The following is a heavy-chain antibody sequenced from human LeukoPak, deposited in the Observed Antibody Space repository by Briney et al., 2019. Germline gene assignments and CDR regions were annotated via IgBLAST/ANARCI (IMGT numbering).Heavy chain of an antibody. D-gene: IGHD3-9*01. J-gene: IGHJ6*01. CDR3: ARDSYYDLLTGYYPSYYGMDV. V-gene: IGHV4-30-4*01. Sequence: PSETLSLTCTVSGGSISSINYFWTWVRQPPGKGLEWIGYIYYSGSSYYNPSLAGRVAISLDTSKNQCSLPLHSVTAADTAVYFCARDSYYDLLTGYYPSYYGMDVWGQGTTVTVSS. CDR2: IYYSGSS. CDR1: GGSISSINYF.